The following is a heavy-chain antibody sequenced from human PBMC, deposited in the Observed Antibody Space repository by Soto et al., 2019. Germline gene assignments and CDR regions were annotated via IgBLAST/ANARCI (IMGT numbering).Heavy chain of an antibody. J-gene: IGHJ3*02. V-gene: IGHV1-18*01. CDR1: GYTFTSYG. CDR2: ISAYNGNT. Sequence: QVQLVQSGAEVKKPGASVKVSCTASGYTFTSYGISWVRQAPGQGLEWMGWISAYNGNTNYAQKLQGRVTMTTDTSTSTAYMELRSLSSADTDVYYCARDRSNIWVAAAAADAFDIWGQWTMVTVSS. CDR3: ARDRSNIWVAAAAADAFDI. D-gene: IGHD6-13*01.